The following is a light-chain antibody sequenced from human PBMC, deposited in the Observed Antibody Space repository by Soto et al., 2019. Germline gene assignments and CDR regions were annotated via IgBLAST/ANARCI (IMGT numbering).Light chain of an antibody. CDR3: QQRSNWPIT. J-gene: IGKJ5*01. CDR2: DAS. Sequence: EIVLTQSPGTLSLSPGERATLSCRASQSVSSSYLAWYQQKPGQAPGLLIYDASTRAPGIPARFSGRGSGADFTLTISSLEPEDFAVYYCQQRSNWPITFGQGTRLEIK. V-gene: IGKV3D-20*02. CDR1: QSVSSSY.